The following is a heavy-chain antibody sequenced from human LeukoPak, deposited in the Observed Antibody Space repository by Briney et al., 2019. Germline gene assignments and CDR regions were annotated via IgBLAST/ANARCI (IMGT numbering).Heavy chain of an antibody. D-gene: IGHD1-26*01. CDR3: AKDSKIVGATFRSYHYMDV. J-gene: IGHJ6*03. CDR1: GFTFSSYA. V-gene: IGHV3-23*01. Sequence: GGSLRLSCAASGFTFSSYAMSWVRQAPGKGLEWVSAIRGSGDRTHYADSVKGRFTISRDNSRNTLSLEMNSLRAEDTAVYYCAKDSKIVGATFRSYHYMDVWGKGTAVTVSS. CDR2: IRGSGDRT.